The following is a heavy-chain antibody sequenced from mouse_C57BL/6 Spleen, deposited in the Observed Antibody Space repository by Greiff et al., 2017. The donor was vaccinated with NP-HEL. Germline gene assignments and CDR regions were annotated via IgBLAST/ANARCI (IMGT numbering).Heavy chain of an antibody. J-gene: IGHJ4*01. CDR2: ILPGSGST. CDR3: ARRFYDGYYRLYYYAMDY. V-gene: IGHV1-9*01. CDR1: GYTFTGYW. D-gene: IGHD2-3*01. Sequence: QESGAELMKPGASAKLSCKATGYTFTGYWIEWVKQRLGHGLEWIGEILPGSGSTNYNEKFTGKATFTADTSSNTAYMQLSSLATEDSAIYYCARRFYDGYYRLYYYAMDYWGQGTSGTVSS.